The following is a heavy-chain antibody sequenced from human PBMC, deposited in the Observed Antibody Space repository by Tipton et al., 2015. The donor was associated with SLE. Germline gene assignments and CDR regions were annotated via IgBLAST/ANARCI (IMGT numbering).Heavy chain of an antibody. D-gene: IGHD4-17*01. CDR1: GFTFSSYA. J-gene: IGHJ6*02. CDR3: AKDQGDYGYCGMAV. CDR2: IYSGGST. V-gene: IGHV3-23*03. Sequence: SLRLSCAASGFTFSSYAMSWVRQAPGKGLEWVSVIYSGGSTYYADSVKGRFTLSRDNSKNTLYLQMNSLRAEDTAVYYCAKDQGDYGYCGMAVWSQGTTVTVSS.